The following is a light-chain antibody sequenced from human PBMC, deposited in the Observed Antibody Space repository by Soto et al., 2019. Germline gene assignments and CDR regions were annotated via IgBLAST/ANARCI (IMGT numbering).Light chain of an antibody. CDR2: EVT. J-gene: IGLJ2*01. V-gene: IGLV2-14*01. Sequence: LAQPASVSGSPGQSITISCTGTRSDIGRYNYVSWYQQRPGKAPKLLIYEVTYRPSGVSARFSGSKSGSTASLTISGLQAEDEADYYCSSYSTTTSPHVLFGGGTKVTVL. CDR1: RSDIGRYNY. CDR3: SSYSTTTSPHVL.